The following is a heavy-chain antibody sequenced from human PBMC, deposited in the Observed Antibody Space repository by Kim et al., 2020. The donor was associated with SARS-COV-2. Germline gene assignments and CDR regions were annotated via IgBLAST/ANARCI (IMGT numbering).Heavy chain of an antibody. J-gene: IGHJ6*02. CDR3: AKDNSSSWYVHYGMDV. CDR1: GFTFSSYG. V-gene: IGHV3-30*18. D-gene: IGHD6-13*01. CDR2: ISYDGSNK. Sequence: GGSLRLSCAASGFTFSSYGMHWVRQAPGKGLEWVAVISYDGSNKYYADSVKGRFTISRDNSKNTLYLQMNSLRAEDTAVYYCAKDNSSSWYVHYGMDVWGQGTTVTVSS.